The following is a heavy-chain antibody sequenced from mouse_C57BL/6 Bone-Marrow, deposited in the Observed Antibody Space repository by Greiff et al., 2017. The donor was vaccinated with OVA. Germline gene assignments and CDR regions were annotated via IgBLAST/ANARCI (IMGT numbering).Heavy chain of an antibody. D-gene: IGHD1-1*01. CDR2: IYPGDGDT. J-gene: IGHJ2*01. Sequence: QVQLQQSGAELVKPGASVKISCKASGYAFSSYWMTWVKQRPGKGLEWIGQIYPGDGDTNYNGKLKGKATLTADNSSSTAYMQLSSLTSEDSAVYYCARSGVITTVVAEGYFDYWGKGTTLTVSS. CDR3: ARSGVITTVVAEGYFDY. CDR1: GYAFSSYW. V-gene: IGHV1-80*01.